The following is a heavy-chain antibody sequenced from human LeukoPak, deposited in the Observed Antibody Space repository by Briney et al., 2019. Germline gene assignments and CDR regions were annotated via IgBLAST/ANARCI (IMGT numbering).Heavy chain of an antibody. D-gene: IGHD6-19*01. V-gene: IGHV4-34*01. CDR2: INHSGST. CDR3: ASSGWYGDYYYYYMDV. Sequence: PSETLSLTCAVYGGSFSGYYWSWIRQPPGKGLEWIGEINHSGSTNYNPSLKSRVTISVDTSKNQFSLKLSSVTAADTAVYYCASSGWYGDYYYYYMDVWGKGTTVTVSS. J-gene: IGHJ6*03. CDR1: GGSFSGYY.